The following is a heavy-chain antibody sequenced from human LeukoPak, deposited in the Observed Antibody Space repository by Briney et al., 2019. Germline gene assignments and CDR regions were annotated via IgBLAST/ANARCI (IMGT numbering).Heavy chain of an antibody. CDR3: ARHVSAYSSGLPYYMDV. V-gene: IGHV4-59*08. Sequence: PSETLSLTCTVSGGSISSYYWSWIRQPPGKGLEWIGYIYYSGSTNYNPSLKSRVTISVDTSKNQISLKLSSVTAADAAVYYCARHVSAYSSGLPYYMDVWGKGTTVTVSS. CDR1: GGSISSYY. D-gene: IGHD6-19*01. J-gene: IGHJ6*03. CDR2: IYYSGST.